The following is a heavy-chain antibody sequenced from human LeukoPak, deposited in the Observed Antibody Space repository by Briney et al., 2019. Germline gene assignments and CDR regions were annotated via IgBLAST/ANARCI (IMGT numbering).Heavy chain of an antibody. V-gene: IGHV4-31*03. J-gene: IGHJ6*04. CDR3: ARDGRFGESRLGMDV. Sequence: SETLSLTCTVSGGSISSGGYYWSCVRQHPGKGLEWIGYIYYSGSTYYNPSLKSRVTISVDTSKNQFSLKLSSVTAADTAVYYCARDGRFGESRLGMDVWGKGTTVTVSS. CDR2: IYYSGST. D-gene: IGHD3-10*01. CDR1: GGSISSGGYY.